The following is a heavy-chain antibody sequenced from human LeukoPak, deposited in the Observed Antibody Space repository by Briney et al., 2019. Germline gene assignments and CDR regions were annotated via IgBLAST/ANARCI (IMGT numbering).Heavy chain of an antibody. D-gene: IGHD6-13*01. CDR2: IYYSGST. Sequence: SETLSLTCSVSGGSISSSSYYWGWIRQPPGKGLEWIGSIYYSGSTYYNPSLKSRGVAISGVTAKNQFSLTLNSVTAADTAVYHCARRGGGGIAAVGAFDIWGPGTMVTVSS. V-gene: IGHV4-39*01. CDR1: GGSISSSSYY. CDR3: ARRGGGGIAAVGAFDI. J-gene: IGHJ3*02.